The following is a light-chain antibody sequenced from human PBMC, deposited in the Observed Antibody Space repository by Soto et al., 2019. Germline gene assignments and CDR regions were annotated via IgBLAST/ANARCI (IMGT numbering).Light chain of an antibody. CDR3: SSYTSSRGV. CDR1: SSEVGGYNY. CDR2: DVS. Sequence: QSVLTQPASVSGSPGQSITISCTGTSSEVGGYNYVSWYQQHPGKAPKLMIYDVSNRPSGVSNRFSGSKSGNTASLTISGLQAEDEADYYCSSYTSSRGVFGGGTKLTVL. J-gene: IGLJ2*01. V-gene: IGLV2-14*01.